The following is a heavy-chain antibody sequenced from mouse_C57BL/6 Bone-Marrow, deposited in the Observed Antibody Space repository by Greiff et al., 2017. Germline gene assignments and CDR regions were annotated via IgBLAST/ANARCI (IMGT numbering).Heavy chain of an antibody. V-gene: IGHV1-50*01. D-gene: IGHD1-1*02. Sequence: VQLQQPGAELVKPGASVKLSCKASGYTFTRYWMQWVKQRPGQGLEWIGEIEPSDSYTNYNQKFKGKATLTVDKASSTAYMQLSSLTSEDSAVYYCASEGWRGAMDDWGQGTAVTVSS. J-gene: IGHJ4*01. CDR1: GYTFTRYW. CDR3: ASEGWRGAMDD. CDR2: IEPSDSYT.